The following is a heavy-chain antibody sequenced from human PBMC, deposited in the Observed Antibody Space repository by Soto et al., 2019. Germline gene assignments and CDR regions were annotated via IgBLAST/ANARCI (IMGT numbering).Heavy chain of an antibody. CDR2: INPNSGGT. CDR1: GGTFSSYA. Sequence: ASVKVSCKASGGTFSSYAISWVRQAPGQGLEWMGGINPNSGGTNYAQKFQGWVTMTRDTSISTAYMELSRLRSDDTAVYYCARSLSSSSWYGYYYYYGMDVWGQGTTVTVSS. D-gene: IGHD6-13*01. CDR3: ARSLSSSSWYGYYYYYGMDV. V-gene: IGHV1-2*04. J-gene: IGHJ6*02.